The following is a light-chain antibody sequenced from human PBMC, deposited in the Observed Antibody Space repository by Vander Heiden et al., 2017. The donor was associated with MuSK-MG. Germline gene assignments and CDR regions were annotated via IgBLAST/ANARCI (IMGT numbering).Light chain of an antibody. CDR3: QQRVKWPPLT. Sequence: VLTRSPATLSLSPGERATLSCRASQRVGSSLAWYQLNPGQAPRLLIYDASNRATGIPARFSGSGSGTDFTLTISSLEPEDFAVYYCQQRVKWPPLTFGGGTKVEIK. J-gene: IGKJ4*01. V-gene: IGKV3-11*01. CDR2: DAS. CDR1: QRVGSS.